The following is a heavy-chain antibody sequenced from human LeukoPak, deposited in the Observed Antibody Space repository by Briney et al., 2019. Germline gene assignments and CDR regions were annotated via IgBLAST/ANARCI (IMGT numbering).Heavy chain of an antibody. V-gene: IGHV3-23*01. CDR1: GFTFNNYA. CDR3: AKSWYSSSWYYYY. CDR2: IIRSGGST. J-gene: IGHJ4*02. D-gene: IGHD6-13*01. Sequence: GGSLRLSCVASGFTFNNYAMCWVRQAPGKGLEWVSAIIRSGGSTYYADSVKGRFTISRDNSKNTLYLQMNSLRAEDTAVYYCAKSWYSSSWYYYYWGQGTLVTVSS.